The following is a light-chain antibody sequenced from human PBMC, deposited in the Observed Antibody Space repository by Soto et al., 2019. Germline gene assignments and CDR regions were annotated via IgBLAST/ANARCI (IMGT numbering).Light chain of an antibody. CDR2: WAS. CDR3: QQYYSIPPT. J-gene: IGKJ4*01. CDR1: QSLLYSSNNKNY. V-gene: IGKV4-1*01. Sequence: DIVMTQSPDSLAVSLGERATINCKSSQSLLYSSNNKNYLTWYQHKPGQPPKLLIYWASTRKSGVPDRFSGGGSGTDFTLTISSLQAEDVAVYYCQQYYSIPPTFGGGTKVDIK.